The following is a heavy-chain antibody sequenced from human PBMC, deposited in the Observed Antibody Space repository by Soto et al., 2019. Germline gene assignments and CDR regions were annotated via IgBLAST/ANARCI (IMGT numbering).Heavy chain of an antibody. CDR2: ISWNSGSI. CDR3: AKDMRRYSGYSTQGYMDV. CDR1: GFTFDDYA. V-gene: IGHV3-9*01. D-gene: IGHD5-12*01. J-gene: IGHJ6*03. Sequence: EVQLVESGGGLVQPGRSLRLSCAASGFTFDDYAMHWVRQAPGKGLEWVSGISWNSGSIGYADSVKGRFTISRDNAKNSLYLQMNSLRAEDTALYYCAKDMRRYSGYSTQGYMDVWGKGTTVTVSS.